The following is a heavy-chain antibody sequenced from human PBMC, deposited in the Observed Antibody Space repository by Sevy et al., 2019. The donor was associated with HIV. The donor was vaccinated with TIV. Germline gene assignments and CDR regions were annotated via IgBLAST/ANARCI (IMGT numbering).Heavy chain of an antibody. Sequence: SETLSLTCTVSGGSISSYYWSWIQQPPGKGLEWIGYISYSGSTNYNPSLKSRVTISVDTSKNQSSLKLSSVTAADTAVYYCARATIKYYYGMDVWGQGTTVTVSS. CDR3: ARATIKYYYGMDV. J-gene: IGHJ6*02. CDR1: GGSISSYY. V-gene: IGHV4-59*01. CDR2: ISYSGST.